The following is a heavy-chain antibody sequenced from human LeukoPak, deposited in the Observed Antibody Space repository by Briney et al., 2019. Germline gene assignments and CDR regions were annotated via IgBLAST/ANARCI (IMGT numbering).Heavy chain of an antibody. CDR1: GFPFISYE. D-gene: IGHD2-15*01. Sequence: AGGSLRLSCVVSGFPFISYEMNWVRQAPGKGLEWVSYISSGGTTIYYADSVKGRFGISRDNAKNSLYLQMNSLRAQDTAVYYCARLGWGNYFDYWGQGTLVTVSS. CDR3: ARLGWGNYFDY. J-gene: IGHJ4*02. CDR2: ISSGGTTI. V-gene: IGHV3-48*03.